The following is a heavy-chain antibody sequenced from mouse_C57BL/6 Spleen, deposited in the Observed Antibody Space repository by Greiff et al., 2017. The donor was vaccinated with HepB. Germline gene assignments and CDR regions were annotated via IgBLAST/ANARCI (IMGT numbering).Heavy chain of an antibody. CDR2: IDPEDGET. CDR3: ARLGNPTVVATWDAMDY. CDR1: GFNIKDYY. V-gene: IGHV14-2*01. Sequence: EVQLQQSGAELVKPGASVKLSCTASGFNIKDYYMHWVKQRTEQGLEWIGRIDPEDGETKYAPKFQGKVTITADTSSNTAYLQLSSLTSEDTAVYYCARLGNPTVVATWDAMDYWGQGTSVTVSS. J-gene: IGHJ4*01. D-gene: IGHD1-1*01.